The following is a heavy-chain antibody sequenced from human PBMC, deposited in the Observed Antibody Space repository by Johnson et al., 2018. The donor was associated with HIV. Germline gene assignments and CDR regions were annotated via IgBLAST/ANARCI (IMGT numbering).Heavy chain of an antibody. CDR1: GFTVSSNY. CDR3: ARGGVIHDAFDI. V-gene: IGHV3-66*02. J-gene: IGHJ3*02. D-gene: IGHD3-3*01. Sequence: EVQLVESGGGVVQPGRSLRLSCAASGFTVSSNYMSWVRQAPGKGLEWVSVIYSGGSTYYADFVKGRFTISRDNSKNTLYLQMNSLRAEDTAVYYCARGGVIHDAFDIWGQGTMVTVSS. CDR2: IYSGGST.